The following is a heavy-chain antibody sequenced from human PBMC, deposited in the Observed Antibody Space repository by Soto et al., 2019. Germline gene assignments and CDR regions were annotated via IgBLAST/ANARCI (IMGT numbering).Heavy chain of an antibody. CDR1: GYAFTGYY. Sequence: GASVKVSCKASGYAFTGYYMHWVRQAPGQGLEWMGWINPNSGGTNYAQKFQGRVTMTRDTSISTAYMELSRLRSDDTAVYYCARATYYYDSSGYYPPLPYAFDIWGLGTTVTVS. D-gene: IGHD3-22*01. CDR2: INPNSGGT. V-gene: IGHV1-2*02. J-gene: IGHJ3*02. CDR3: ARATYYYDSSGYYPPLPYAFDI.